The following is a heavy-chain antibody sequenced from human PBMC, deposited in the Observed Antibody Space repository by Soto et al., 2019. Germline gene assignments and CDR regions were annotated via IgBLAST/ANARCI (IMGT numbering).Heavy chain of an antibody. D-gene: IGHD3-22*01. CDR3: AKDMVYYDSSGYYCYYGMDV. V-gene: IGHV3-43D*03. J-gene: IGHJ6*02. CDR1: GFTFDDYA. CDR2: ISWDGGST. Sequence: GGSLRLSCAASGFTFDDYAMHWVRQAPGKGLEWVSLISWDGGSTYYADSVKGRFTISRDNSKNSLYLQMNSLRAEDTALYYCAKDMVYYDSSGYYCYYGMDVWGQGTTVTVSS.